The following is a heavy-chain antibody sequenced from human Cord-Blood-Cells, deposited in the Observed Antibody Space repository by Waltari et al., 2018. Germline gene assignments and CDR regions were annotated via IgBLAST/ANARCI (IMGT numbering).Heavy chain of an antibody. CDR2: IWYDGSNK. CDR1: GFPFRSYG. D-gene: IGHD1-7*01. CDR3: ARGRGITGTTDY. V-gene: IGHV3-33*01. Sequence: QVQLVESGGGVVQPGRSLRLSCAASGFPFRSYGMPWVRQAPGKGLEWVAVIWYDGSNKYYADSVKGRFTISRDNSKNTLYLQMNSLRAEDTAVYYCARGRGITGTTDYWGQGTLVTVSS. J-gene: IGHJ4*02.